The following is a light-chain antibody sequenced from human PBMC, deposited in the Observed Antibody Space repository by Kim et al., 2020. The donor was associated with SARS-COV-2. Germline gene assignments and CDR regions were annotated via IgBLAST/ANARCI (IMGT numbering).Light chain of an antibody. V-gene: IGLV2-14*03. CDR2: DVS. CDR1: SSDVGGYDV. J-gene: IGLJ1*01. CDR3: NSFTTSNTHV. Sequence: QSALTQPASLSGSPGQSITISCTGTSSDVGGYDVVSWYQQHPGKVPKLMIYDVSVRPSGVSNRFSGSKSGNTASLTISGLQAEDEADYYCNSFTTSNTHVFGTGTKVTVL.